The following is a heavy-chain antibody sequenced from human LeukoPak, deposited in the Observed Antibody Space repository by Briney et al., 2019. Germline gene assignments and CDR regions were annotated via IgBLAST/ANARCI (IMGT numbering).Heavy chain of an antibody. CDR1: GFTFDDYA. CDR2: ISWNSGSI. Sequence: GRSLRLSCAASGFTFDDYAMHWVRQAPGKGLEWVSGISWNSGSIGYADSMKGRFTISRDNAKNSLYLQMNSLRAEDMALYYCAKDTGSSWYYFDYWGQGTLVTVSS. V-gene: IGHV3-9*03. J-gene: IGHJ4*02. CDR3: AKDTGSSWYYFDY. D-gene: IGHD6-13*01.